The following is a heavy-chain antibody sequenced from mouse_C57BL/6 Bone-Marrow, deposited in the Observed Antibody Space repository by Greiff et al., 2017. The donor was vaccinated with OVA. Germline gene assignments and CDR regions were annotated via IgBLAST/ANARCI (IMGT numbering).Heavy chain of an antibody. Sequence: ESGPGLVKPSQSLSLTCSVTGYSITSGYYWNWIRQFPGNILEWMGYISYDGSNNYNPSLKNRISITRDTSKNQFFLKLNSVTTENTATCYCARNRGFYAMDYWGQGTSVTVSS. V-gene: IGHV3-6*01. J-gene: IGHJ4*01. CDR1: GYSITSGYY. CDR2: ISYDGSN. CDR3: ARNRGFYAMDY.